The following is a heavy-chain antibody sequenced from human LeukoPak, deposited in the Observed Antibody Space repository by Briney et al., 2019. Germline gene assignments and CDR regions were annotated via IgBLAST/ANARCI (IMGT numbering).Heavy chain of an antibody. CDR3: TRDHCRGDNCPSFDY. CDR1: GYTFTSFG. D-gene: IGHD2-15*01. CDR2: IGAYNGDT. Sequence: ASVKVSCKPSGYTFTSFGISWVRQAPGQGLEWMGWIGAYNGDTNYAQKFQGRVTMTTDTSTSTAYMDLRSLRFDDTAVYYCTRDHCRGDNCPSFDYWGQGTLVTVSS. V-gene: IGHV1-18*04. J-gene: IGHJ4*02.